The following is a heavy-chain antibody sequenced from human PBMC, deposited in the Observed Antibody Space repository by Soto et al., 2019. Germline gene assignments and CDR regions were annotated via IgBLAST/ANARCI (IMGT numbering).Heavy chain of an antibody. CDR1: GFTFNTYS. D-gene: IGHD4-17*01. Sequence: QVQLEESGGGVVQPGRSLRLSCEASGFTFNTYSMHWVRQPPGKGLEWLAAIWYDGTQKYYADSVKGRFIISRDNSKNTLYLEMNSLSAEDTAVYYCARAGGTTVTGLWHFDSWGQGTLVTVSS. CDR2: IWYDGTQK. CDR3: ARAGGTTVTGLWHFDS. J-gene: IGHJ4*02. V-gene: IGHV3-33*01.